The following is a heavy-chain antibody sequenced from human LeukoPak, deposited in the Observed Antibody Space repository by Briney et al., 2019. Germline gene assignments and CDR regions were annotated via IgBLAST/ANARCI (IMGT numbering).Heavy chain of an antibody. CDR3: AKDYVLYGMDV. D-gene: IGHD3-10*02. CDR2: ISYDGSNK. V-gene: IGHV3-30*18. J-gene: IGHJ6*02. CDR1: GFTFSSYG. Sequence: GGSLRLSCAAAGFTFSSYGMHWVRQAPGKGLEWVAVISYDGSNKYYADSVKGRFTISRDNSKNTLYLQMNSLRAEDTAAYYCAKDYVLYGMDVWGQGTTVTVSS.